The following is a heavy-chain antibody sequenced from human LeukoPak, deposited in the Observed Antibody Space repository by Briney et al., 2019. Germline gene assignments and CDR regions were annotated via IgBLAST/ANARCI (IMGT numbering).Heavy chain of an antibody. D-gene: IGHD1-7*01. J-gene: IGHJ4*02. CDR3: ATDLSNYALDY. V-gene: IGHV1-2*02. CDR1: GYTFTGYY. Sequence: ASVKVSCKASGYTFTGYYMHWVRQAPGQGLEWMGWINPNSGGTNYAQKFQGRVTMTRDTSISTAYMELSSLRSEDTAVYYCATDLSNYALDYWGQGTLVTVSS. CDR2: INPNSGGT.